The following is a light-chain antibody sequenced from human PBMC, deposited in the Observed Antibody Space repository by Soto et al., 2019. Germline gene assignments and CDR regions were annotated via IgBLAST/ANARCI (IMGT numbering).Light chain of an antibody. Sequence: DIQITHSPSSLSASVGDRVTITCRSSQTITTHVNWYQQKPGKAPKLLIYAASSLQSGVPSRFSGSGSGTDFTLTISSLQPEDFATYWCHQTYNIPWTFGQGTKVDIK. CDR1: QTITTH. CDR3: HQTYNIPWT. V-gene: IGKV1-39*01. CDR2: AAS. J-gene: IGKJ1*01.